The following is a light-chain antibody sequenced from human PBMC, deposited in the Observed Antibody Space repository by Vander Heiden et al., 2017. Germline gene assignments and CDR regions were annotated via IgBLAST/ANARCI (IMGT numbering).Light chain of an antibody. CDR3: QQDDSYPRT. V-gene: IGKV1-8*01. Sequence: AIRITQSPSSLSASTGDRVTITCRASQGISSYLAWYQQKPGKAPKLLIYAASTLQSGVPSRFSGSGSGTDFTLTISCLQSEDFATYYCQQDDSYPRTFGQGTKVGIK. CDR2: AAS. CDR1: QGISSY. J-gene: IGKJ1*01.